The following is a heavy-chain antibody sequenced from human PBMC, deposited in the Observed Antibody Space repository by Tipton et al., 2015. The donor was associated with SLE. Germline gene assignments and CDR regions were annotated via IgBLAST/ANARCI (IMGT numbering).Heavy chain of an antibody. J-gene: IGHJ3*02. CDR1: GFTFSTYV. D-gene: IGHD4-11*01. Sequence: SLRLSCAASGFTFSTYVMHWVRQAPGRGLEWVAVLSSDGSHTNYAVSVKGRFTISRDNSENSLYLQMNSLRTEDTAVYYCTDYDAFDIWGQGTSVTVSS. CDR2: LSSDGSHT. V-gene: IGHV3-30*04. CDR3: TDYDAFDI.